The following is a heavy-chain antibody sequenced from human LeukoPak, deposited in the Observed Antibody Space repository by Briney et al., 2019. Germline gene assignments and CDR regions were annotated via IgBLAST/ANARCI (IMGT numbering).Heavy chain of an antibody. V-gene: IGHV3-53*01. D-gene: IGHD3-3*01. CDR3: ARDQSDFWSIGYYYMDV. J-gene: IGHJ6*03. Sequence: GGSLRLSCAASGFTFSDYYMSWIRQAPGKGLEWVSVIYSGGSTYFADSVKGRFTISRDYSKNTLYLQMNSLRAEDTAVYYCARDQSDFWSIGYYYMDVWGKGTTVTVSS. CDR1: GFTFSDYY. CDR2: IYSGGST.